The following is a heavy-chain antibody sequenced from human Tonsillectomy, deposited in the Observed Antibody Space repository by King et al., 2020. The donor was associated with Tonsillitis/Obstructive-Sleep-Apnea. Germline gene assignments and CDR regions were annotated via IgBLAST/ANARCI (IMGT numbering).Heavy chain of an antibody. Sequence: VQLVESGGGLVKPGGSLRLSCAASGFTFSSYSMNWVRQAPGKGLVWVSSISSSSSYIYYADSVKGRFTISRDNAKNSLYLQMNSLRAEDTAVYYCATAYYYGSGSYPGWGQGTLVTVSS. J-gene: IGHJ4*02. CDR1: GFTFSSYS. CDR3: ATAYYYGSGSYPG. D-gene: IGHD3-10*01. CDR2: ISSSSSYI. V-gene: IGHV3-21*01.